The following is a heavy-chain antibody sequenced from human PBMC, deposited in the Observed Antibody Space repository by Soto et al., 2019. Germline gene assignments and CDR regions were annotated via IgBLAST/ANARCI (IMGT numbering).Heavy chain of an antibody. D-gene: IGHD2-21*02. CDR2: INAGNGNT. J-gene: IGHJ5*02. CDR1: GYTFTSYA. V-gene: IGHV1-3*01. CDR3: ARGIVVVTAIQIWFDP. Sequence: ASVKVSCKASGYTFTSYAMHWVRQAPGQRLEWMGWINAGNGNTKYSQKFQGRVTITRDTSASTAYMELSSLRSEDTAVYYCARGIVVVTAIQIWFDPWGQGTLVTVS.